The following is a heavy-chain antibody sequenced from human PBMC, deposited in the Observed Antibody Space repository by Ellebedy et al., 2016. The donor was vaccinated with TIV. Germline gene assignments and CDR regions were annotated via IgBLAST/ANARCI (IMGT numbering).Heavy chain of an antibody. CDR2: ISYSGST. CDR3: ARATYSWSYRNPPPYYYYDMDV. J-gene: IGHJ6*02. Sequence: MPSETLSLTCTVSGGSINSYYWTWIRQPPGNTLEWIGYISYSGSTSYNPSLKSRVTISEDTSKNQFSLRLSSVTAADTAVYYCARATYSWSYRNPPPYYYYDMDVWGQGTTVTVSS. CDR1: GGSINSYY. D-gene: IGHD1-26*01. V-gene: IGHV4-59*01.